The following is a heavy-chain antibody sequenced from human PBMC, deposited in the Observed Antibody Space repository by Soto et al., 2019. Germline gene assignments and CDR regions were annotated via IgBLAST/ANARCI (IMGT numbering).Heavy chain of an antibody. V-gene: IGHV1-69*01. CDR1: GGSFSDYA. CDR2: IIPMLGTP. Sequence: QVQLVQSGAELKKPGSSVRVSCKVSGGSFSDYAISWVRQAPGQGLEWVGGIIPMLGTPNYAPELQGRVTITADASTSTVYVELSSLRSEDTAVYYCARDPQKYYDLGVDVWGQGTTVIVSS. CDR3: ARDPQKYYDLGVDV. D-gene: IGHD3-3*01. J-gene: IGHJ6*02.